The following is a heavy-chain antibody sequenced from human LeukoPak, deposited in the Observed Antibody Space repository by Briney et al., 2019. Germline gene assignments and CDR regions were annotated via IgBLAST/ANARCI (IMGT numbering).Heavy chain of an antibody. CDR1: GGSASSYY. V-gene: IGHV4-59*02. CDR2: IYYSGST. Sequence: PSETLSLTCTVSGGSASSYYWSWIRQPPGKGLEWIGYIYYSGSTNYNPSLKSRVTISVDTSKNQFSLTLSSVTAADTAVYYCAREPVEMATTRGYFDYWGQGTLVTVSS. D-gene: IGHD5-24*01. J-gene: IGHJ4*02. CDR3: AREPVEMATTRGYFDY.